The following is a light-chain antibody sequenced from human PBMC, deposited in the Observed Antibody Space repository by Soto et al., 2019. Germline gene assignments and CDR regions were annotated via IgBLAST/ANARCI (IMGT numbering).Light chain of an antibody. CDR3: QQSYSTLPT. CDR2: FAS. CDR1: QNIYSY. Sequence: DIQMTQSPSSLSASVGDRVTITCRASQNIYSYLNWYQQKPGKAPKILIYFASSLQSGVPSRFSGSGSETDFTLTITSLQPEDFATYYCQQSYSTLPTFGPGNKVDFK. J-gene: IGKJ3*01. V-gene: IGKV1-39*01.